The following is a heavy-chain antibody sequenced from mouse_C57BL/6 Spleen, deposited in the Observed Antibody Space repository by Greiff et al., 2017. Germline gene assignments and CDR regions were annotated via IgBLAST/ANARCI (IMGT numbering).Heavy chain of an antibody. J-gene: IGHJ4*01. CDR3: GRDKSSCYAMDY. V-gene: IGHV8-2*01. CDR1: ISLSTSGMGL. D-gene: IGHD1-1*01. CDR2: CNNDNY. Sequence: QVTLKVSGPGILQPSQTLSLACTFSGISLSTSGMGLSWPRTPSGKALDWLASICNNDNYYNPSLKSRLTISKETSNYHVFLKLSSVYTAETTTYYGEGRDKSSCYAMDYWGQGTSVTVSS.